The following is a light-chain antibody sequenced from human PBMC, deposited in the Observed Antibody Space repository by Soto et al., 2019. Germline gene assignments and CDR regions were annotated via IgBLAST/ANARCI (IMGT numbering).Light chain of an antibody. CDR2: DDS. Sequence: SYELTQPPSVSVAPGQTASITCERNNIGSKRVHWYQQKPGQAPVLVVYDDSDRPSGIPERFSGSNFGNTATLTISRVEVADEADYYCQVWDSSHDHYVFGTGTKLTVL. CDR1: NIGSKR. J-gene: IGLJ1*01. CDR3: QVWDSSHDHYV. V-gene: IGLV3-21*02.